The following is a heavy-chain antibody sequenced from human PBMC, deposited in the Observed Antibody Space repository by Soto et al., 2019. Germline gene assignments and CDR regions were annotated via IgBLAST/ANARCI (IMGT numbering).Heavy chain of an antibody. J-gene: IGHJ4*02. CDR1: GDSIISYY. Sequence: PSETLSLTCTVFGDSIISYYWPWIRQPPGKRLEYIGCFYDSGSTNYNPSLKSRVTISVDTSKNQFSLRVNSVSAADTAVYYCASTKRWLAFDYWGQGALVTVSS. V-gene: IGHV4-59*01. CDR3: ASTKRWLAFDY. D-gene: IGHD6-19*01. CDR2: FYDSGST.